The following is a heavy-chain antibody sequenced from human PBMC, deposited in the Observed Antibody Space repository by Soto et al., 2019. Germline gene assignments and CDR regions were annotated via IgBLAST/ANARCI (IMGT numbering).Heavy chain of an antibody. Sequence: EVQLLESGGGLVQPGGSLRLSCAASGFTFSSYAMSWVRQAPGKGLEWVSGISGSGGSTNYADSVKGRFTISRDNSKNTLYLQLNSLIAGDTAVYYCAKDHSSSWYLVFDCWDQGTLVTVSS. V-gene: IGHV3-23*01. CDR2: ISGSGGST. CDR1: GFTFSSYA. J-gene: IGHJ4*02. D-gene: IGHD6-13*01. CDR3: AKDHSSSWYLVFDC.